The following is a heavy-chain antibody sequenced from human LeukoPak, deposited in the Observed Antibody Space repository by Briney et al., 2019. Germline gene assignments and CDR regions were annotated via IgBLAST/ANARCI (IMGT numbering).Heavy chain of an antibody. Sequence: QPGGSLRLSCAASGFTFNKYAMSWVRQAPGKGLEWVSAISGSGGSTYYADSVKGRFTISRDNSKNTLYLQMNSLRAEDTAVYYCAKSVAMVYAPYFDYWGQGTLVTVSS. CDR3: AKSVAMVYAPYFDY. V-gene: IGHV3-23*01. J-gene: IGHJ4*02. CDR2: ISGSGGST. D-gene: IGHD2-8*01. CDR1: GFTFNKYA.